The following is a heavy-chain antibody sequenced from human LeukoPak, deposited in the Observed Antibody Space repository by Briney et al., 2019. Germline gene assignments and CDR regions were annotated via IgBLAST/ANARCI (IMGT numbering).Heavy chain of an antibody. Sequence: ASVKVSCKASGYTFAGYYMHWVGQPPGQGLEWMGWINPNSGSTNYAQKFQSRVTMTRDTSISTAYMEPSRLRSDDTAVDYCAREPLPAAYYYYYYMDVWGKGTTVTVSS. CDR3: AREPLPAAYYYYYYMDV. J-gene: IGHJ6*03. V-gene: IGHV1-2*02. CDR1: GYTFAGYY. CDR2: INPNSGST. D-gene: IGHD2-2*01.